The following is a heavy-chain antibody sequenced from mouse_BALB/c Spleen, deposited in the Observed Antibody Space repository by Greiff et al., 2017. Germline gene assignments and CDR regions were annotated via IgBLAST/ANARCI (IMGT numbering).Heavy chain of an antibody. D-gene: IGHD5-5*01. Sequence: QVQLKQSGAELAKPGASVKMSCKASGYTFTSYWMHWVKQRPGQGLEWIGYINPSTGYTEYNQKFKDKATLTADKSSSTAYMQLSSLTSEDSAVYYCARKASYLFAYWGQGTLVTVSA. V-gene: IGHV1-7*01. CDR1: GYTFTSYW. J-gene: IGHJ3*01. CDR2: INPSTGYT. CDR3: ARKASYLFAY.